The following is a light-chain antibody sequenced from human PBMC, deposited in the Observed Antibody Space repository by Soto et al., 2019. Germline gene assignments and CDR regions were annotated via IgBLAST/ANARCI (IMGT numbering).Light chain of an antibody. J-gene: IGLJ1*01. V-gene: IGLV2-14*03. CDR2: EVS. CDR3: SSRTTSSTVYV. CDR1: SSDVGGFNY. Sequence: QSVLTQPDSVSGSPEQSITISCTGTSSDVGGFNYVSWYQQHPGKAPKLMIYEVSNRPSGVSNRFSGSKSGNTASLTISGLQAEDEANYFCSSRTTSSTVYVFGTGTKVTVL.